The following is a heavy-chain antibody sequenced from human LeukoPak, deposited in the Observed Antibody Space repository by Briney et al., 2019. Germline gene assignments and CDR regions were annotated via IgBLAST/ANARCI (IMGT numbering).Heavy chain of an antibody. D-gene: IGHD6-19*01. J-gene: IGHJ5*02. Sequence: SETLSLTCTVSGGSISSYYWSWIRQPPGKGLEWIGYIYYSGSTNYNPPLKSRVTISVDTSKNQLSLKLSSVTDADTAVYYCARGQPQRYSSGWYVNWFDPWGQGTLVTVSS. V-gene: IGHV4-59*01. CDR2: IYYSGST. CDR1: GGSISSYY. CDR3: ARGQPQRYSSGWYVNWFDP.